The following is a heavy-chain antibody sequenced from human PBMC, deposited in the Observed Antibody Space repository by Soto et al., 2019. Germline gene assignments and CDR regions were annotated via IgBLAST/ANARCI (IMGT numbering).Heavy chain of an antibody. CDR1: GFTFDDYA. V-gene: IGHV3-9*01. Sequence: GGSLRLSCAASGFTFDDYAMHWVRQAPGKGLEWVSGISWNSGSIGYADSVKGRFTISRDNAKNSLYLQMNSLRAEDTALYYCAKANFATYQLLLDYWGQGTLVTVSS. D-gene: IGHD2-2*01. CDR2: ISWNSGSI. CDR3: AKANFATYQLLLDY. J-gene: IGHJ4*02.